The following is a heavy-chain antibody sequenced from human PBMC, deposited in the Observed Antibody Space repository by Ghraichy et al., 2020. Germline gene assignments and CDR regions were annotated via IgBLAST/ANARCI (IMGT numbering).Heavy chain of an antibody. CDR1: GFTVSSNY. D-gene: IGHD4-17*01. CDR3: ARDLPIDYGDPTAIF. J-gene: IGHJ4*02. V-gene: IGHV3-66*01. CDR2: IYSGGST. Sequence: GGSLRLSCAASGFTVSSNYMSWVRQAPGKGLEWVSVIYSGGSTYYADSVKGRFTISRDNSKNTLYLQMNSLRAEDTAVYYCARDLPIDYGDPTAIFWGQGTLVTVSS.